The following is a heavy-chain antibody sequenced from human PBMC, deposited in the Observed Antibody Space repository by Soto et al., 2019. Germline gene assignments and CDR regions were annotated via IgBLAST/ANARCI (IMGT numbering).Heavy chain of an antibody. V-gene: IGHV1-69*13. J-gene: IGHJ4*02. D-gene: IGHD6-6*01. CDR2: IIPIFGTA. CDR1: GGTFSSYA. Sequence: ASVKVSCKASGGTFSSYAISWVRQAPGQGLEWMGGIIPIFGTANYAQKFQGRVTITADESTSTAYMELSSLRSEDTAVYYCARVMVYSSSLLYLDYWGQGTLVTVSS. CDR3: ARVMVYSSSLLYLDY.